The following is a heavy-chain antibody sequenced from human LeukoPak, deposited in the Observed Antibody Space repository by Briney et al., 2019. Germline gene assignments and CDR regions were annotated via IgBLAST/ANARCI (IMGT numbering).Heavy chain of an antibody. V-gene: IGHV1-46*01. CDR3: ARGSPQSGSYGGWFDY. CDR1: GYTFTSYY. D-gene: IGHD1-26*01. Sequence: EASVKVSCKASGYTFTSYYMHWVRQAPGQGLEWMGLVYLSGGTTAYAQKFQGRVTMTRDMSTTTVDMELSSLRSDDTAVYYCARGSPQSGSYGGWFDYWGQGTLVTVSS. J-gene: IGHJ4*02. CDR2: VYLSGGTT.